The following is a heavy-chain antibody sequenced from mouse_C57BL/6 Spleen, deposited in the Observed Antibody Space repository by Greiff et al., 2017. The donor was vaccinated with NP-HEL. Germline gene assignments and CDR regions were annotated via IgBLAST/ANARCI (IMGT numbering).Heavy chain of an antibody. CDR2: IYPGSGNT. V-gene: IGHV1-76*01. Sequence: QVQLQQSGPELVKPGASVKISCKASGYTFTDYYINWVKQRPGQGLEWIARIYPGSGNTYYNEKFKGKATLTAEKSSSTAYMQLSSLTSEDSAVYFCARLGGSSSYAMDYWGQGTSVTVSS. CDR1: GYTFTDYY. J-gene: IGHJ4*01. CDR3: ARLGGSSSYAMDY. D-gene: IGHD1-1*01.